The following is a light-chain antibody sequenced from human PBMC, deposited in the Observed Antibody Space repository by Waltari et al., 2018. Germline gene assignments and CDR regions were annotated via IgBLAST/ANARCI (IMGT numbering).Light chain of an antibody. J-gene: IGKJ5*01. CDR2: AAS. V-gene: IGKV1-39*01. CDR1: QSISSY. Sequence: DIQMTQSPSSLSASVGDRVTITCRASQSISSYLNWYQQKPGKAPTRLIYAASSLQSGVPSRFSGSGSGTDFTLTISSLQPEDFATYYCQQSYSTPITFGQGTRLEIK. CDR3: QQSYSTPIT.